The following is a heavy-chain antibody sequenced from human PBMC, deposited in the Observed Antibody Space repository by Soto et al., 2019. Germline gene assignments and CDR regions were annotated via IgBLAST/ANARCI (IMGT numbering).Heavy chain of an antibody. J-gene: IGHJ4*02. CDR2: MDGSGRST. Sequence: GGSLRLSCAASGFTFSSYAMSWVRQAPGKGLEWVPGMDGSGRSTGYADSVKGRFTISRDNSKNTLSVQMDSLRVEDTALYSCAKDGGSVCSGGTCYFQAPDYWGQGTLVTVSS. V-gene: IGHV3-23*01. D-gene: IGHD2-8*02. CDR3: AKDGGSVCSGGTCYFQAPDY. CDR1: GFTFSSYA.